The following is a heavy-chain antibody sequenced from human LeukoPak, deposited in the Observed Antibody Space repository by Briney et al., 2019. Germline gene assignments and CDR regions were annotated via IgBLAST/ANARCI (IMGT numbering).Heavy chain of an antibody. J-gene: IGHJ4*02. Sequence: GGSLRLSCAASGFTFSSYAMNWVRQAPGKGLEWVSTISNSGESTYYADSVKGRFTISRDNSKNTLFLQMNSLRAEDTAVYYCAKGAMVRGVLDYWGQGTLVTVSS. CDR2: ISNSGEST. D-gene: IGHD3-10*01. V-gene: IGHV3-23*01. CDR3: AKGAMVRGVLDY. CDR1: GFTFSSYA.